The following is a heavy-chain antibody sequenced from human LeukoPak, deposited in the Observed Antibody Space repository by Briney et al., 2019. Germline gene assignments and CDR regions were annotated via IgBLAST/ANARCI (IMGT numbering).Heavy chain of an antibody. Sequence: GRSLRLSCAASGFTVSGNYMAWVSQAPGKGLEWVSVIYSGGSTYYAVSVRGRFTVSRDNSKNTLYLQMNTLRAEDTAVYYCARGGTYWYFDLWGRGTLVTVSS. V-gene: IGHV3-66*01. CDR3: ARGGTYWYFDL. D-gene: IGHD3-16*01. J-gene: IGHJ2*01. CDR2: IYSGGST. CDR1: GFTVSGNY.